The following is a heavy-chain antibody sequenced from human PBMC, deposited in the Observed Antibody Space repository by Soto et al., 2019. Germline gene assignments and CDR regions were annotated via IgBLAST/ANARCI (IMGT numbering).Heavy chain of an antibody. D-gene: IGHD4-17*01. CDR1: GFPFSTYA. Sequence: SLRLSYASSGFPFSTYAISWVRPAPGKGLEWVSAISAGGGSTYCADAVKGRFTISRDNSINTLYLQMISLRTEDTAVYYCAHPRGYGVFDAYDIWGQGAMVP. V-gene: IGHV3-23*01. J-gene: IGHJ3*02. CDR2: ISAGGGST. CDR3: AHPRGYGVFDAYDI.